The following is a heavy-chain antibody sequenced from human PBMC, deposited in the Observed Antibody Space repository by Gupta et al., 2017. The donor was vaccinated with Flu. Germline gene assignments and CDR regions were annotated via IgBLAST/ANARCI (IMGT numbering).Heavy chain of an antibody. J-gene: IGHJ6*02. CDR3: ARDSASSDYGDYYYYGMDV. CDR2: IWYDGSNK. D-gene: IGHD4-17*01. V-gene: IGHV3-33*01. Sequence: KGLEWVAVIWYDGSNKYYADSVKGRFTISRDNSKNTLYLQMNSLRAEDTAVYYCARDSASSDYGDYYYYGMDVWGQGTTVTVSS.